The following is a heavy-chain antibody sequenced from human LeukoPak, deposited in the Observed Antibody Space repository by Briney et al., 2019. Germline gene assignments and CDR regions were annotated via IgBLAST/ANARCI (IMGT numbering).Heavy chain of an antibody. CDR2: ITSGRSST. D-gene: IGHD6-13*01. CDR1: GFSFSNSN. Sequence: PGGSLRLSCTASGFSFSNSNMNWVRQAPGKGLEWVSSITSGRSSTYYADAVKGRFTISRDNEKNTLYLQMYSLRADDTALYYCARDSWWGSSRLFDSWGQGTLVSVSS. V-gene: IGHV3-21*01. CDR3: ARDSWWGSSRLFDS. J-gene: IGHJ4*02.